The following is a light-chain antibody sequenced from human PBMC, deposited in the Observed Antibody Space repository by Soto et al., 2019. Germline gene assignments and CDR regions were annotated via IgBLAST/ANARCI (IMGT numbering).Light chain of an antibody. Sequence: QSALTQPASVSGSPGQSITISCTGTGSDVGGYNHVSWYQQHPNKAPKLMIYEVINRPSGVSNRFSGSKSANTASLTICGLQSEDEADYYCCSYTSTNTWVFGGGTKLTVL. CDR2: EVI. J-gene: IGLJ3*02. CDR3: CSYTSTNTWV. V-gene: IGLV2-14*01. CDR1: GSDVGGYNH.